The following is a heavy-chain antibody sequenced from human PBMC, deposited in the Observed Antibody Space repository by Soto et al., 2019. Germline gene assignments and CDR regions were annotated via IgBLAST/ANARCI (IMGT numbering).Heavy chain of an antibody. J-gene: IGHJ4*02. CDR1: GFTFSSYA. D-gene: IGHD3-22*01. CDR3: AKDLDSSGYYGLCDY. V-gene: IGHV3-23*01. Sequence: GGSLRLSCAASGFTFSSYAMSWVRQAPGKGLEWVSGISGSGGSTYYADSVKGRFTISRDNSKNTLYLQMNSLRAEDTAVYYCAKDLDSSGYYGLCDYWGQGTLVTVSS. CDR2: ISGSGGST.